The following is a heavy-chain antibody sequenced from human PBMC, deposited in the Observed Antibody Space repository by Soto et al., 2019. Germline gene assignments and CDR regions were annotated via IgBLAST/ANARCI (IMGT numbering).Heavy chain of an antibody. V-gene: IGHV1-3*01. D-gene: IGHD2-2*01. CDR3: ARDRGGCSSTSCYVFWFDP. CDR1: GYTFTSYA. J-gene: IGHJ5*02. CDR2: INAGNGNK. Sequence: ASVKVSCKASGYTFTSYAMHWVRQAPGQRLEWMGWINAGNGNKKYSQKFQGRVTITRDTSASTAYIELSSLRSEDTAVYYCARDRGGCSSTSCYVFWFDPWGQGTLVTVSS.